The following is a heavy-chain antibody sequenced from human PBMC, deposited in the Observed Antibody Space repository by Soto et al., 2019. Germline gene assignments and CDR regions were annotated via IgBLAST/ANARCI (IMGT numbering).Heavy chain of an antibody. V-gene: IGHV3-23*01. J-gene: IGHJ4*02. Sequence: GVLRLSCAASGFTFSSYAMSWVRQAPGKGLEWVSAISGSGGSTYYADSVKGRFTISRDNSKNTLYLQMNSLRAEDTAVYYCAKDSRIIVVVPAAPDYWGQGTLVTVSS. CDR2: ISGSGGST. D-gene: IGHD2-2*01. CDR1: GFTFSSYA. CDR3: AKDSRIIVVVPAAPDY.